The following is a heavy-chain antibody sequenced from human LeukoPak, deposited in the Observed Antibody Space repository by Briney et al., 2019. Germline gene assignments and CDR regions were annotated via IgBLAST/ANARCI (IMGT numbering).Heavy chain of an antibody. Sequence: ASVNVSCKASGGTFRRYAMHWVRQAPGQRLEWMGWINAGNGNTKYSQKFQGRVTITRDTSASTAYMELSSLRSEDTAVYYCARGGYFGSPIDYWGQGTLVTVSS. CDR1: GGTFRRYA. CDR2: INAGNGNT. J-gene: IGHJ4*02. V-gene: IGHV1-3*01. D-gene: IGHD3-10*01. CDR3: ARGGYFGSPIDY.